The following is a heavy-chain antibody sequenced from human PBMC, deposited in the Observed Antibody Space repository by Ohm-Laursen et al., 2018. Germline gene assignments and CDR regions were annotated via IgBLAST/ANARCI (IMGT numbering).Heavy chain of an antibody. V-gene: IGHV3-53*01. J-gene: IGHJ6*02. D-gene: IGHD4-17*01. CDR2: IYSGGST. CDR1: GFTVSSNY. Sequence: SLRLSCAASGFTVSSNYMSWVRQAPGKGLEWVSVIYSGGSTYYADSVKGRFTISRDNAKNTVYMQMDSLRAEDRAVYYCARDRKNGDSGYGMDVWGHGTTVTVSS. CDR3: ARDRKNGDSGYGMDV.